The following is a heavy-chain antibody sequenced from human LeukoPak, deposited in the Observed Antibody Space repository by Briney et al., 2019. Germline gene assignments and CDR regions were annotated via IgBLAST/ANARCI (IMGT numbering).Heavy chain of an antibody. CDR1: GYTFTSYG. J-gene: IGHJ3*02. CDR3: ARVLRWDDAFDI. CDR2: ISAYNGNT. Sequence: ASVKVSCTASGYTFTSYGISWVRQAPGHGREWMGWISAYNGNTNYAQKLQGRVTMTTDTSTSTAYMKLRSLRSDDTAVYYCARVLRWDDAFDIWGQGTMVTVSS. D-gene: IGHD5/OR15-5a*01. V-gene: IGHV1-18*01.